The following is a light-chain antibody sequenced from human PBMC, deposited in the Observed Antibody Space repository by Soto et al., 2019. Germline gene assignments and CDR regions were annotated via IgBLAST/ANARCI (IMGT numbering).Light chain of an antibody. CDR1: QSVSSSY. V-gene: IGKV3-20*01. Sequence: EIVLTQSPGTLSWSPGERATLSCRASQSVSSSYLAWYQQKPGQAPRLLIYGASSRATGIPDRFSGSGSGTDFTLTISRLEPEDLAVYYCQQYGSSPRTFGQGTKVDIK. CDR2: GAS. CDR3: QQYGSSPRT. J-gene: IGKJ1*01.